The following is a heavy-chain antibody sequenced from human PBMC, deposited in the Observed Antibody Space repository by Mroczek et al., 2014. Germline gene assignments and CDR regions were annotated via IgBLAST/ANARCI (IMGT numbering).Heavy chain of an antibody. CDR2: MNPNSGNT. J-gene: IGHJ5*02. Sequence: QVQLQQSGAEVKKPGASVKVSCKASGYTFTSYDINWVRQATGQGLEWMGWMNPNSGNTGYAQKFQGRVTMTRNTSISTAYMELSSLRSEDTAVYYYARGGEVVYAQLYNWFDPWGQGTPGHRLL. CDR3: ARGGEVVYAQLYNWFDP. V-gene: IGHV1-8*01. CDR1: GYTFTSYD. D-gene: IGHD2-8*02.